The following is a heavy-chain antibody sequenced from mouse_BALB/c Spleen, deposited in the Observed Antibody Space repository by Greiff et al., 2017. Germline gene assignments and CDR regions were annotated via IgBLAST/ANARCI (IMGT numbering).Heavy chain of an antibody. CDR3: ARGYYFDY. CDR2: ISSGSSTI. CDR1: GFTFSSFG. J-gene: IGHJ2*01. Sequence: EVLLVESGGGLVQPGGSRKLSCAASGFTFSSFGMHWVRQAPEKGLEWVAYISSGSSTIYYADTVKGRFTISRDNPKNTLFLQMTSLRSEDTAMYYCARGYYFDYWGQGTTLTVSS. V-gene: IGHV5-17*02. D-gene: IGHD3-1*01.